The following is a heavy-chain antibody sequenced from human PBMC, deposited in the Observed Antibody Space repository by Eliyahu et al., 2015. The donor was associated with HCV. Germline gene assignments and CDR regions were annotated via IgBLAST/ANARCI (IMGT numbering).Heavy chain of an antibody. V-gene: IGHV4-39*01. Sequence: QVQLQESGPGLVKPSETLSXTCTVSGXPITSSSYXWGWXXQPPGKGLEWIGNIYYTGDTYYNPSLRSRVTVSLDTSKNQFSLKLTSMTAADTAVYYCARIGTLDDWGQGILVTVSS. CDR1: GXPITSSSYX. CDR3: ARIGTLDD. J-gene: IGHJ4*02. CDR2: IYYTGDT.